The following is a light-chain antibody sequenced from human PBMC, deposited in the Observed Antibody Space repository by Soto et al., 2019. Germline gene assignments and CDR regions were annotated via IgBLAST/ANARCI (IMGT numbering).Light chain of an antibody. CDR3: QQYNSYLT. Sequence: DIPMTQSPSTLSASIGDRVTITCRASQSVSSWLAWYQQKPGKAPKVLIYKASSLESGVPSRFSGSGSGTEFTLTISSLQPDDFATYYCQQYNSYLTFGGGTKVEIK. CDR2: KAS. V-gene: IGKV1-5*03. CDR1: QSVSSW. J-gene: IGKJ4*01.